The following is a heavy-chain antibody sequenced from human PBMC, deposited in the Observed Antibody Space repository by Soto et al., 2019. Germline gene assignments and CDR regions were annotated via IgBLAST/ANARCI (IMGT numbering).Heavy chain of an antibody. J-gene: IGHJ2*01. Sequence: PSQTLSLTCAISGDSVSSNSAAWNWIRQSPSRGLEWLGRTYYRSKWYNDYAVSVKSRITINPDTSKNQFSLQVNSVTPEDTAVYYCARAKGIAAAGYYWHFDLWGRGTLVTVSS. CDR1: GDSVSSNSAA. CDR3: ARAKGIAAAGYYWHFDL. D-gene: IGHD6-13*01. V-gene: IGHV6-1*01. CDR2: TYYRSKWYN.